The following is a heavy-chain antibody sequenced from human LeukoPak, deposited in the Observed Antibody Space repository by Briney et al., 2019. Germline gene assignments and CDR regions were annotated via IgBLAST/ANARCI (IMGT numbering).Heavy chain of an antibody. CDR3: AMTTLLVWFGGGAFDI. V-gene: IGHV4-30-2*01. CDR1: GGSISSGGYY. D-gene: IGHD3-10*01. CDR2: IYHSGST. J-gene: IGHJ3*02. Sequence: SQTLSLTCTVSGGSISSGGYYWSWIRQPPGKGLEWIGYIYHSGSTYYNPSLKSRVTISVDRSKNQFSLKLSSVTAADTAVYYCAMTTLLVWFGGGAFDIWGQGTMVTVSS.